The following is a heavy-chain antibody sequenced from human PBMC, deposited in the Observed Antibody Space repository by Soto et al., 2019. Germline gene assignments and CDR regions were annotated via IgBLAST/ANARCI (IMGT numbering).Heavy chain of an antibody. CDR1: GYTFTSYG. J-gene: IGHJ4*02. Sequence: ASVKVSCKASGYTFTSYGISWVRQAPGQGLEWMGWISAYNGNTNYAQKLQGRGTMTTDTSTSTAYMELRSLRSDDTAVYYCARAHYYYGSGSCPDYWGQGTLVTVSS. CDR2: ISAYNGNT. CDR3: ARAHYYYGSGSCPDY. V-gene: IGHV1-18*01. D-gene: IGHD3-10*01.